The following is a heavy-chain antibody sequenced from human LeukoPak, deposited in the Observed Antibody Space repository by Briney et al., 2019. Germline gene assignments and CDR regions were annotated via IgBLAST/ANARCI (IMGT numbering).Heavy chain of an antibody. J-gene: IGHJ6*02. V-gene: IGHV3-49*04. CDR2: IRSKAYGGTT. CDR1: GFTFGDYA. Sequence: GGSLRLSCTASGFTFGDYAVSWVRQAPGKGLEWVGFIRSKAYGGTTEYAASVKGRFTISRDDSKSIAYLQMNSLKTEDTAVYYCTRGLRYCSGGSCTYGMDVWGQGTTVTVSS. CDR3: TRGLRYCSGGSCTYGMDV. D-gene: IGHD2-15*01.